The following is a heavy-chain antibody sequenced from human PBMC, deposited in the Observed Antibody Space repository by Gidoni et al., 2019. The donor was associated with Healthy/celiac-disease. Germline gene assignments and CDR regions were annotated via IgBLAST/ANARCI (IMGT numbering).Heavy chain of an antibody. CDR3: ARLGKGGYSYVYYYYGMDV. CDR2: IYYSGST. V-gene: IGHV4-59*01. D-gene: IGHD5-18*01. J-gene: IGHJ6*02. Sequence: QVQLQESGPGLVKPSETLSLTCTVSGGSISSYYWSWIRQPPGKGLEWIGYIYYSGSTNYNPSLKSRVTISVDTSKNQFSLKLSSVTAADTAVYYCARLGKGGYSYVYYYYGMDVWGQGTTVTVSS. CDR1: GGSISSYY.